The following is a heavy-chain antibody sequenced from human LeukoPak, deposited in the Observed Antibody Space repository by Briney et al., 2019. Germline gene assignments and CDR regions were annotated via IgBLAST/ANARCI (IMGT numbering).Heavy chain of an antibody. V-gene: IGHV4-4*07. CDR2: IYTSGST. J-gene: IGHJ3*02. Sequence: PSETLSLTCTVSGGSISSYYWSWIRQPAGKGLEWIGRIYTSGSTNYNPSLKSRVTMSVDTSKNQFSLKLSSVTAADTAVYYCARAYQDFYYDSPDAFDIWGQGTMVTVSS. CDR1: GGSISSYY. D-gene: IGHD3-22*01. CDR3: ARAYQDFYYDSPDAFDI.